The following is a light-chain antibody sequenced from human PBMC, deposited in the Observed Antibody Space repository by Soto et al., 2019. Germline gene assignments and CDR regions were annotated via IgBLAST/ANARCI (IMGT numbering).Light chain of an antibody. Sequence: DIQMTQSPSTLSASVGDRVTITCRASQSISGSLAWYQQKPGKAPNLLIYEASNLKSGVPSRFSGCASGTEYSLTVSSLQPDDSASYYCQQYNGYWTFGQGTMVEIK. V-gene: IGKV1-5*03. CDR2: EAS. J-gene: IGKJ1*01. CDR1: QSISGS. CDR3: QQYNGYWT.